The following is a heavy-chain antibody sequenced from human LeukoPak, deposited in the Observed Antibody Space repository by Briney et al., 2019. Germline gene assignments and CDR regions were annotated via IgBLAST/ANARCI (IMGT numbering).Heavy chain of an antibody. D-gene: IGHD4-17*01. CDR2: IYQSVST. J-gene: IGHJ3*02. CDR1: GYSISSDYY. V-gene: IGHV4-38-2*01. CDR3: ARNKSTVTTSRHDAFDI. Sequence: ASETLSLTCAVSGYSISSDYYWGWIRQPSGKGLEWIGSIYQSVSTYYNPSLKSRVTISVDTSKNQFSLKLSSVTAADTAVYYCARNKSTVTTSRHDAFDIWGQGTMDTVSS.